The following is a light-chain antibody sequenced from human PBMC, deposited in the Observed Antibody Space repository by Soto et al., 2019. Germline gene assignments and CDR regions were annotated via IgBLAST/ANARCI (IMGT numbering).Light chain of an antibody. Sequence: EIVLTQSPGTLSLSPGERATLSCRASESIRSSNLAWYQQQPGQAPRLLIYVASRRVTGIPDRFSGSGSGTDFTLTISRLEPEDFAVYYCQHYDNTAITFGQGTRLEIK. J-gene: IGKJ5*01. CDR1: ESIRSSN. CDR3: QHYDNTAIT. V-gene: IGKV3-20*01. CDR2: VAS.